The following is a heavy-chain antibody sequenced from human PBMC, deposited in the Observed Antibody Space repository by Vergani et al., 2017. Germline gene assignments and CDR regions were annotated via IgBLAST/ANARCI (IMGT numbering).Heavy chain of an antibody. J-gene: IGHJ6*02. CDR2: IKSTFDRGTT. Sequence: EAQLLESGGGLAQPGGSLRLSCAATGFSFRNAWMNWVRRTPGKGLEWVGRIKSTFDRGTTDYAAAVKGRFTISRDDSKNTLFLQMNGLKTEDIGVYYCTTDPRYCGDGSCYWLRDHHYYGMDVWGQGTTVTVSS. V-gene: IGHV3-15*07. D-gene: IGHD2-21*01. CDR3: TTDPRYCGDGSCYWLRDHHYYGMDV. CDR1: GFSFRNAW.